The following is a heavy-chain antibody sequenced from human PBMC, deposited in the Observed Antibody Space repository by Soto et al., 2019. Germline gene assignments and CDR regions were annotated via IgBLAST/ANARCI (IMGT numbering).Heavy chain of an antibody. V-gene: IGHV1-18*01. Sequence: ASVKVSCKXSGYTFTSYGISWVRQAPGQGLEWMGWISAYNGNTNYAQKLQGRVTMTTDTSTSTAYMELRSLRSDDTAVYYCAISGLVVTATDNWFDPWGQGTLVTVSS. D-gene: IGHD2-21*02. CDR2: ISAYNGNT. J-gene: IGHJ5*02. CDR1: GYTFTSYG. CDR3: AISGLVVTATDNWFDP.